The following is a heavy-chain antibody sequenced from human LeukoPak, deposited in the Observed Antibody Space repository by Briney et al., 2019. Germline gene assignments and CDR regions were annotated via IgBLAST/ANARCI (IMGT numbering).Heavy chain of an antibody. CDR3: ARLSGSFDL. CDR2: IYYSGST. Sequence: SETLSLTCTVSGGSISSSSYYWGWIRQPPGKGLEWIGSIYYSGSTYYNPSLKSRVTISEDMSINQFSLKLSSVTAADTAVYYCARLSGSFDLWGQGTLVTVSS. CDR1: GGSISSSSYY. V-gene: IGHV4-39*07. D-gene: IGHD3-10*01. J-gene: IGHJ4*02.